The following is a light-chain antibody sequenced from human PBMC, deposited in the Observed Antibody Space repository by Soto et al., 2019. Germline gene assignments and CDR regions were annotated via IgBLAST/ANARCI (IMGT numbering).Light chain of an antibody. CDR2: GAS. V-gene: IGKV3-15*01. CDR3: QQYTNWPLT. CDR1: QSVSSN. J-gene: IGKJ4*01. Sequence: EIVMTQSPATLSVSPGGRATLSCRASQSVSSNLAWYQQKPGQAPRLLVYGASTRATGIPARFSGSGSGTEFTLTISSLQPEDFAVYYCQQYTNWPLTFGGGAKVEIK.